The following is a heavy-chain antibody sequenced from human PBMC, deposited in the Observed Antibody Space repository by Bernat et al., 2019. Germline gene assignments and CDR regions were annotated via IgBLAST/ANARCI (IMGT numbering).Heavy chain of an antibody. CDR3: ARTWTGYAPAY. Sequence: QVQLQESGPGLVKPSETLSLICAVSGYSVSSGYYWGWIRQPPGKGLEWIGSIYYSGNTYYNPSLKSRVTISVDTSKNQFSLKLSSVTAADTAVYYCARTWTGYAPAYWGLGTLVTVSS. CDR2: IYYSGNT. D-gene: IGHD3/OR15-3a*01. J-gene: IGHJ4*02. CDR1: GYSVSSGYY. V-gene: IGHV4-38-2*01.